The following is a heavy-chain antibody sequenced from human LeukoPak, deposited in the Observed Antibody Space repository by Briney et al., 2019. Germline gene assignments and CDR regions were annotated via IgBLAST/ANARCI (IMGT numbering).Heavy chain of an antibody. CDR2: FDPEDGET. V-gene: IGHV1-24*01. Sequence: ASVKVSCKVSGYTLTELSMHWVRQAPGKGLEWMGGFDPEDGETIYAQKFQGRVTMTEDTSTDTAYMELSRLRAEDTAVYYCATGGSGSYYNVGWFDPWGQGTLVTVSS. J-gene: IGHJ5*02. CDR3: ATGGSGSYYNVGWFDP. CDR1: GYTLTELS. D-gene: IGHD3-10*01.